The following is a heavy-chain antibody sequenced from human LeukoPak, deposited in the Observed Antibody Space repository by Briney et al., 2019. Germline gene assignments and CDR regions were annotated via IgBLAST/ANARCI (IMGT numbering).Heavy chain of an antibody. J-gene: IGHJ4*02. D-gene: IGHD1-1*01. CDR1: GFSFSNYA. CDR3: AKANWVSNADAVW. CDR2: IRGAGET. Sequence: GGSLRLSCAASGFSFSNYAMSWVRQAPARGPEWVSSIRGAGETFYADSVKGRFTLSRDGSRNTVYLQLNNLRVEVTAIYYCAKANWVSNADAVWWGQGTQVTVSS. V-gene: IGHV3-23*01.